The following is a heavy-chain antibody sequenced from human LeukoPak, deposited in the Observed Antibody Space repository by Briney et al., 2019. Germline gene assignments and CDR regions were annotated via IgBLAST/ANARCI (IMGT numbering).Heavy chain of an antibody. CDR1: GFTFDDYG. CDR2: INWNGGST. V-gene: IGHV3-20*04. D-gene: IGHD6-13*01. CDR3: AREYSSSWYGGLDY. Sequence: GGSLRLSCAASGFTFDDYGMSWVRQAPGKGLERVSGINWNGGSTGYADSVKGRFTISRDNAKNSLYLQMNSLRAEDTALYYCAREYSSSWYGGLDYWGQGTLVTVSS. J-gene: IGHJ4*02.